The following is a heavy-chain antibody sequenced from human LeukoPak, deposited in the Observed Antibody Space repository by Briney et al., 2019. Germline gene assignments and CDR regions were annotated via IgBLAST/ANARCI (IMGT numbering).Heavy chain of an antibody. J-gene: IGHJ4*02. Sequence: GGSLRLSCAASGFTFSCYAMSWVRQAPGKGLEWVSGISGSGDNTYYADSVKGRFTISRDNSKNTLYVQVNSLGTEDTAAYYCAKGSYYDSSGSFYFDYWGQGTLVTVSS. V-gene: IGHV3-23*01. CDR2: ISGSGDNT. CDR3: AKGSYYDSSGSFYFDY. CDR1: GFTFSCYA. D-gene: IGHD3-22*01.